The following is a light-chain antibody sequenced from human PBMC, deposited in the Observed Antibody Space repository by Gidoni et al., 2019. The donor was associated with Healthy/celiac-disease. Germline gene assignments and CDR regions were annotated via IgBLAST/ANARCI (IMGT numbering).Light chain of an antibody. Sequence: DIVMTQSPDSLAVSLGERATINCKSSQSVLYSSNNKNYLAWYQQKPGQRPKLLIYWASTRESGVPDRFSGSGSGTDFTLTISSLQAEDVAVYYCQQYYSTLMYTFGQGTKLEIK. V-gene: IGKV4-1*01. CDR3: QQYYSTLMYT. J-gene: IGKJ2*01. CDR2: WAS. CDR1: QSVLYSSNNKNY.